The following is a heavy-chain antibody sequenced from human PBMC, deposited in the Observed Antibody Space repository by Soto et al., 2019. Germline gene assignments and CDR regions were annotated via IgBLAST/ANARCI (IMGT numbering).Heavy chain of an antibody. CDR2: ISSSSSTI. CDR3: ARESGDYGAAFDI. CDR1: GFTFSSYG. V-gene: IGHV3-48*01. J-gene: IGHJ3*02. D-gene: IGHD4-17*01. Sequence: PGGSLRLSCAASGFTFSSYGMHWVRQAPGKGLEWVSKISSSSSTIYYADSVKGRFTISRDNAKDSLYLQMNSLRAEDTAVFYCARESGDYGAAFDIWGQGTMVTVSS.